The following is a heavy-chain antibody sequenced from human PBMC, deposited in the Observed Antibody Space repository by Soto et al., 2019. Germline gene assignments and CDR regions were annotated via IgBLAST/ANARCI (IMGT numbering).Heavy chain of an antibody. CDR2: GYHSVSI. Sequence: PSETLSLTCTVSGGSITDYYWSWIRQPPGKALEWIGYGYHSVSIHYNPSLKTRVTISVDTSENQFSLRLSSVTAADTAVYYCARAFAGFGAYRYFDLWGRGTLVTVSS. J-gene: IGHJ2*01. V-gene: IGHV4-59*01. CDR1: GGSITDYY. CDR3: ARAFAGFGAYRYFDL. D-gene: IGHD3-16*01.